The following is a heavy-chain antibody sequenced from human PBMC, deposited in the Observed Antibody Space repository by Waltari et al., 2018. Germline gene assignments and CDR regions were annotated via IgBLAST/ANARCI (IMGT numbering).Heavy chain of an antibody. CDR2: INPYNGDT. D-gene: IGHD6-13*01. Sequence: PLVQSGPEVKRPGASVKVSCKGSGYIFSNYGITWVRKAPGQGLEWMGWINPYNGDTKYEQNLQGRVTMTTDTSTTTAYMEVRSLRSDDTAIYYCARDDVDSSNFGGFWGQGTLVTVSS. CDR1: GYIFSNYG. J-gene: IGHJ4*02. CDR3: ARDDVDSSNFGGF. V-gene: IGHV1-18*01.